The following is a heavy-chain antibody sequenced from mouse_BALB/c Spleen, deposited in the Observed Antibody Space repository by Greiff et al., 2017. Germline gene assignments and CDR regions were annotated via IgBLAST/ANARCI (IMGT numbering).Heavy chain of an antibody. J-gene: IGHJ1*01. D-gene: IGHD1-1*01. CDR1: GFSLTSYG. V-gene: IGHV2-9*02. CDR3: ARDPHYGSRGYFDV. CDR2: IWAGGST. Sequence: VMLVESGPGLVAPSQSLSITCTVSGFSLTSYGVHWVRQPPGKGLEWLGVIWAGGSTNYNSALMSRLSISKDNSKSQVFLKMNSLQTDDTAMYYCARDPHYGSRGYFDVWGAGTTVTVSS.